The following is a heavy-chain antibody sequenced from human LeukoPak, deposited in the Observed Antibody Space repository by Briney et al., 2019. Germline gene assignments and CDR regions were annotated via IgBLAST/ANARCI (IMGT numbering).Heavy chain of an antibody. V-gene: IGHV1-69*05. CDR3: ARANYYDSSGGFDY. D-gene: IGHD3-22*01. CDR1: GGTLSSYA. CDR2: IIPIFGTA. Sequence: GASVKVSYKASGGTLSSYAISWVRQAPGQGLEWMGGIIPIFGTANYAQKFQGRVTITTDESTSTAYMELSSLRSEDTAVYYCARANYYDSSGGFDYWGQGTLVTVSS. J-gene: IGHJ4*02.